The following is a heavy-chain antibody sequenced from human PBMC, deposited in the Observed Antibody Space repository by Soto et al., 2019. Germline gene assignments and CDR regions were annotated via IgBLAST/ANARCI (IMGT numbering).Heavy chain of an antibody. V-gene: IGHV3-23*01. D-gene: IGHD1-7*01. Sequence: GGSLRLSCAASGFTFSSYAMSWVRQAPGKGLEWVSAISGSGGSTYYADSVKGRLTNSRDNSKKTLYLQMNSLRAEDTAVYYCAKDGPGETGTTVTSYYYYMDVWGKGTTVTVSS. CDR2: ISGSGGST. CDR1: GFTFSSYA. J-gene: IGHJ6*03. CDR3: AKDGPGETGTTVTSYYYYMDV.